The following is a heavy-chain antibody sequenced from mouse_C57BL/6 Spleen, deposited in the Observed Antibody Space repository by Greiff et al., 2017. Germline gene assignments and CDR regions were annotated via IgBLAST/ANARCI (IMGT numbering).Heavy chain of an antibody. CDR3: ARSDYYGSSYPYWYFDV. CDR2: IHPNSGST. V-gene: IGHV1-64*01. Sequence: VQLQQPGAELVKPGASVKLSCKASGYTFTSYWMHWVKQRPGQGLEWIGMIHPNSGSTNYNEKFKSKATLTVDKSSSTAYMQLSSLTSEDSAVYYCARSDYYGSSYPYWYFDVWGTGTTVTVSS. J-gene: IGHJ1*03. D-gene: IGHD1-1*01. CDR1: GYTFTSYW.